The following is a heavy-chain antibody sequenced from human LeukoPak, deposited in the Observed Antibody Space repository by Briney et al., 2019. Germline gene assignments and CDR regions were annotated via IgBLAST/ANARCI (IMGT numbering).Heavy chain of an antibody. J-gene: IGHJ4*02. CDR1: GGTFSSYA. Sequence: ASVKVSCKASGGTFSSYAISWVRQAPGQGLQWMGRIIPILAIAKYAQKFQGRVTITADKSASTAYMELSSLRSEDTAMYYCASGHYGDYGQWSSMNYWGQGTLVTVSS. V-gene: IGHV1-69*04. CDR3: ASGHYGDYGQWSSMNY. D-gene: IGHD4-17*01. CDR2: IIPILAIA.